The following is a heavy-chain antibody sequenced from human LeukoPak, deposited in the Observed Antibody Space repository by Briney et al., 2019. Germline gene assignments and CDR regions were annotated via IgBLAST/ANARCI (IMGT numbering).Heavy chain of an antibody. Sequence: GGSLRLSCAASGFTFSSYAMSWVRQAPGKGLEWVSAISGSGGSTYYADSVKGRFTISRDNSKNTLYLQMNSLRAEDTAVYYCARGHTLYYENSAYYYFDYWGQGTQVTVSP. CDR3: ARGHTLYYENSAYYYFDY. D-gene: IGHD3-22*01. J-gene: IGHJ4*02. CDR1: GFTFSSYA. V-gene: IGHV3-23*01. CDR2: ISGSGGST.